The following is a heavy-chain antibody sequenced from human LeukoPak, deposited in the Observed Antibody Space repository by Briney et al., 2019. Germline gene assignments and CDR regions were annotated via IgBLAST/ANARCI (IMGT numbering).Heavy chain of an antibody. J-gene: IGHJ4*02. Sequence: ASLKVYWKASGYMFTGYHMHWVRQAPGQGLEWIAWISLNSGGTSYAQTFEGRVTMTSDTPTSTAYMELSRLRSADTAVYYCAKEGGGLDYWGQGTLVTVSS. CDR3: AKEGGGLDY. V-gene: IGHV1-2*02. CDR2: ISLNSGGT. CDR1: GYMFTGYH. D-gene: IGHD3-16*01.